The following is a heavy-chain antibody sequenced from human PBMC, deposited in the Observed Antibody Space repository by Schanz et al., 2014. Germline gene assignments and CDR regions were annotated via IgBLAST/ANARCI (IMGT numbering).Heavy chain of an antibody. CDR3: ARGDVNWFDP. J-gene: IGHJ5*02. CDR1: GGTFTSYA. CDR2: INPNSDGT. V-gene: IGHV1-2*02. Sequence: QVQLLQSGAEVKKPGASVKVSCKASGGTFTSYAFSWVRQAPGQGPEWLGWINPNSDGTKYAQKFQGRVTMTRDTSVNTAYLDLSSLTSDDTAVYYCARGDVNWFDPWGQGTLVTVSS.